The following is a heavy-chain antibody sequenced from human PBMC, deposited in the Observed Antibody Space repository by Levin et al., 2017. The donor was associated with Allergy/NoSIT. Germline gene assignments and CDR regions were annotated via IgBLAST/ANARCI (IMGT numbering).Heavy chain of an antibody. V-gene: IGHV3-15*01. Sequence: GESLKISCAASGITFRNAWMSWVRQAPGKGLDWVGRIKSKTDGGTTDYAAPVKGRFTISRDDSKNTLYLQMNSLKTEDTAVYYCTTLGYSGYNSILFFDSWAQGTLVTVSS. CDR3: TTLGYSGYNSILFFDS. CDR2: IKSKTDGGTT. J-gene: IGHJ4*02. D-gene: IGHD5-12*01. CDR1: GITFRNAW.